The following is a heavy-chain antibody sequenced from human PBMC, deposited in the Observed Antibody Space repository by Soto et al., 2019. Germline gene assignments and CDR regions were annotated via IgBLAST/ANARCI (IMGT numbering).Heavy chain of an antibody. V-gene: IGHV3-21*01. J-gene: IGHJ6*02. D-gene: IGHD3-3*01. CDR1: GFTFSSYS. Sequence: PGGSLRLSCAASGFTFSSYSMNWVRQAPGKGLEWVSSISSSSSYIYYADSVKGRFTISRDNAKNSLYLQMNSLRAEDTAVYYCARITIFGARELFYYGMDVWGQGTTGTVSS. CDR2: ISSSSSYI. CDR3: ARITIFGARELFYYGMDV.